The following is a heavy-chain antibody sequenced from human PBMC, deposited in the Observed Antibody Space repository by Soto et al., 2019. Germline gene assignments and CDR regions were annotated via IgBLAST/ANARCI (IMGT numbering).Heavy chain of an antibody. CDR2: ISGSGGST. CDR3: AKYSIGWYYPFDY. J-gene: IGHJ4*02. D-gene: IGHD6-19*01. V-gene: IGHV3-23*01. Sequence: EVQLLESGGGLVQPGGSLRLSCAASGFTFSSYAMSWVRQAPGKGLEGVSAISGSGGSTYYADSVKGRFTISRDNSKNTLYLQMNSLRAEDTAVYYCAKYSIGWYYPFDYWGQGTLVTVSS. CDR1: GFTFSSYA.